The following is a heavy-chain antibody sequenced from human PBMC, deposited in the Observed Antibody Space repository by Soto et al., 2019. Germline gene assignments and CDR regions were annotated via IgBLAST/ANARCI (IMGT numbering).Heavy chain of an antibody. CDR1: GYRFTFYW. J-gene: IGHJ2*01. D-gene: IGHD3-16*01. CDR3: ARHFYNSTTYLGDEYFDL. Sequence: EVQLVQSGAEVKKPGESLRISCQCSGYRFTFYWISWVRQMPGKGLEWMGRIDPGDSENNYSPSSQGHVTFSVDKSLSTAHLQWSSLKASATAMYYCARHFYNSTTYLGDEYFDLWGRGTQVTVSS. CDR2: IDPGDSEN. V-gene: IGHV5-10-1*01.